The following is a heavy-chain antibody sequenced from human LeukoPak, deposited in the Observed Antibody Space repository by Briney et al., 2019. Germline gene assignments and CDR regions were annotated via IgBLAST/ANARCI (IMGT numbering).Heavy chain of an antibody. CDR3: ARGRTRRPGIAAAGTHYYYYYGMDV. Sequence: SETLSLTCTVSGGSISSGGYYWSWIRQPPGKGLEWIGEINHSGSTNYNPSLKSRVTISVDTSKNQFSLKLSSVTAADTAVYYCARGRTRRPGIAAAGTHYYYYYGMDVWGQGTTVTVSS. D-gene: IGHD6-13*01. CDR2: INHSGST. CDR1: GGSISSGGYY. J-gene: IGHJ6*02. V-gene: IGHV4-39*07.